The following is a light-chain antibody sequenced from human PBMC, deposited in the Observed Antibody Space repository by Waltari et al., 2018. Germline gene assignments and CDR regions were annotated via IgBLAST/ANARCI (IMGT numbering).Light chain of an antibody. Sequence: QSALTQPASVSESPGQSITISCTGTISDFGGYDSVSWYQQHPGKAPKPLIYDVIERPSGVSNRFSGSKSGNTASLTISGLQAEDEADYYCCSYALFSTLVFGGGTKVTVL. J-gene: IGLJ2*01. CDR1: ISDFGGYDS. CDR2: DVI. CDR3: CSYALFSTLV. V-gene: IGLV2-23*02.